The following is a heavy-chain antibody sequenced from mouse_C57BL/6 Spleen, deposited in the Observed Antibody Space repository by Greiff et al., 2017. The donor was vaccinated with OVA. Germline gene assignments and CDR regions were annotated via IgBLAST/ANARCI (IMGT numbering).Heavy chain of an antibody. D-gene: IGHD2-2*01. CDR1: GFNIKDDY. V-gene: IGHV14-4*01. CDR3: TQSTKVATGY. Sequence: EVKLVESGAELVRPGASVKLSCTASGFNIKDDYMHWVKQRPEQGLEWIGWIDPENGDTEYASKFQGKATITADTSSNTAYLQLSSLTSEDTAVYYCTQSTKVATGYWGQGTPLTVSS. J-gene: IGHJ2*01. CDR2: IDPENGDT.